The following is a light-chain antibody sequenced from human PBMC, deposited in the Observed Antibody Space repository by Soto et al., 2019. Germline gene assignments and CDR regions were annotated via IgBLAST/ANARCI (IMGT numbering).Light chain of an antibody. J-gene: IGKJ1*01. CDR2: KAS. V-gene: IGKV1-5*03. CDR3: QQYNDYSGT. CDR1: QSITIW. Sequence: DIQMTQSRSTLSASVGDRVAITCSASQSITIWLAWYQQKPGKAPKLLIYKASRLESGVPSRFSGSGSGTEFTLTIRSLQPDDFAAYYCQQYNDYSGTFGQGTKVEIK.